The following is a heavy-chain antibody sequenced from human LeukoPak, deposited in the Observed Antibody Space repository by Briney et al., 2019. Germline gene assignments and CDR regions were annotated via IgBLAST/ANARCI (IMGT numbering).Heavy chain of an antibody. J-gene: IGHJ3*02. V-gene: IGHV3-30*18. CDR1: GFTFSSYG. CDR2: ISYDGSNK. D-gene: IGHD2-21*01. Sequence: GGSLRLSCAASGFTFSSYGMHWVRQAPGKGLEWVAVISYDGSNKYYADSVKGRFTISRDNSKNTLYLQMNSLRAEDTAVYYCANGIEGAVIDAFDIWGQGTVVTVSS. CDR3: ANGIEGAVIDAFDI.